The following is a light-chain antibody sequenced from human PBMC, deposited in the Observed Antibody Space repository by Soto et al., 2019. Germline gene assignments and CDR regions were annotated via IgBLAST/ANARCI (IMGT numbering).Light chain of an antibody. J-gene: IGKJ1*01. CDR1: QSVSSNF. CDR3: QQYGRSPT. Sequence: EIVLTQSPGTLSSSPGEGATLSCRASQSVSSNFLAWYQQKPGQAPRLLIYGAFSRATGIPDRFSGSGSGTDFTLTINRLEPEDFAVYYCQQYGRSPTFGQGTKV. CDR2: GAF. V-gene: IGKV3-20*01.